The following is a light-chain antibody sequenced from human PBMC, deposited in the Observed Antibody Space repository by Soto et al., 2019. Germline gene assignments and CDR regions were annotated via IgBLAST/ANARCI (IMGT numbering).Light chain of an antibody. V-gene: IGKV1-39*01. J-gene: IGKJ4*01. CDR1: QGIGND. CDR2: AAS. Sequence: IQMTQSPPSLSASVGDRVTITCRASQGIGNDLGWIQQKPGKAPKLLIYAASSLQSVVPSRFSGSGSGTDFTLTISSLQPEDFATYYCQQSYSTPLTFGGGTKVDIK. CDR3: QQSYSTPLT.